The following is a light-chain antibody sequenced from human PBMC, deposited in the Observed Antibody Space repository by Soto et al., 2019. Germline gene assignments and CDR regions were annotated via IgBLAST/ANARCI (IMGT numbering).Light chain of an antibody. J-gene: IGLJ2*01. CDR3: SSYAGSNKSVV. V-gene: IGLV2-8*01. Sequence: QSALTQPPSASGSPGQSVTISCTGTSSDVGGYNYVSWYQQHPGKAPKVMIYEVSKRPSGVPDRFSGSKSGNTASLTVSGLQAEDEADYYCSSYAGSNKSVVFGGGTKLTVL. CDR1: SSDVGGYNY. CDR2: EVS.